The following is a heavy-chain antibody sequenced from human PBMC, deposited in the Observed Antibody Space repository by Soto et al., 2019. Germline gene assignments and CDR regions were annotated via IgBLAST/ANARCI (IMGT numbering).Heavy chain of an antibody. D-gene: IGHD2-2*01. CDR3: ARGPRCINTSCSNDYYHFGLDV. J-gene: IGHJ6*02. CDR1: GGSFSGYY. V-gene: IGHV4-34*01. CDR2: INHSGRA. Sequence: QVQLQQWGAGLLKPSETLSLTCAVYGGSFSGYYWSWIRQPPGKGLEWIWEINHSGRANSNPSLMSRVTTSVDTSKKHFSLTLTSVTASDTAVYYCARGPRCINTSCSNDYYHFGLDVWGQGTTVTVSS.